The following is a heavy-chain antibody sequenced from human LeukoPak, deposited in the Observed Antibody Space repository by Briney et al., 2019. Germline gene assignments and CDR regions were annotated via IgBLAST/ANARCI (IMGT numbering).Heavy chain of an antibody. CDR1: GGSISSYY. D-gene: IGHD3-22*01. CDR2: IYYSGST. V-gene: IGHV4-59*01. Sequence: SETLSLTCTVSGGSISSYYWSWIRQPPGKGLEWIGYIYYSGSTNYNPSLKSRVTISVDTSKNQFSLKLRFVTAADTAVYYCARERETYYYDSSGYSVSYFDYWGQGTLVTVSS. J-gene: IGHJ4*02. CDR3: ARERETYYYDSSGYSVSYFDY.